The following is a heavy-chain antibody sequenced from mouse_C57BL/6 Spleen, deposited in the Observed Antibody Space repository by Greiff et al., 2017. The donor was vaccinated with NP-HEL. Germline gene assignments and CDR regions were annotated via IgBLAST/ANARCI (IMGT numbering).Heavy chain of an antibody. D-gene: IGHD1-1*01. CDR2: INPSNGGT. J-gene: IGHJ4*01. V-gene: IGHV1-53*01. Sequence: VQLQQSGTELVKPGASVKLSCKASGYTFTSYWMHWVKQRPGQGLEWIGNINPSNGGTNYNEKFKSKATLTVDKSSSTAYMQLSSLTSEDSAVYYCARGEELDYVGMDYWGQGTSVTVSS. CDR1: GYTFTSYW. CDR3: ARGEELDYVGMDY.